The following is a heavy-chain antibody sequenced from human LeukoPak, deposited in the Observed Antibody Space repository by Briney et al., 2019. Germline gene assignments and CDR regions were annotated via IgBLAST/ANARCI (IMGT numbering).Heavy chain of an antibody. Sequence: SETLSLTCTVYGGSFSGYYWSWVRQPPGKGLEWVGEINHSGSTNYNPSLKSRVNISVDTTKNQFSLKLSPATAADTAVYYCASHARYGSGRPLGYWGQGTLVTVSS. V-gene: IGHV4-34*01. J-gene: IGHJ4*02. CDR2: INHSGST. D-gene: IGHD3-10*01. CDR1: GGSFSGYY. CDR3: ASHARYGSGRPLGY.